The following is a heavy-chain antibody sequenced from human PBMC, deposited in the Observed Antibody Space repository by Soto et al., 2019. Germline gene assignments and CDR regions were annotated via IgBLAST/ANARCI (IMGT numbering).Heavy chain of an antibody. CDR2: INPSGGST. CDR3: ARTFPYSSSWYYFDY. Sequence: VSVKVSCNASGYTFTSYYMHLVRQAPRQGLEWMGIINPSGGSTSYAQKFQGRVTMTRDTSTSTVYMELSSLRSEDTAVYYCARTFPYSSSWYYFDYWGQGTLVTVSS. V-gene: IGHV1-46*01. D-gene: IGHD6-13*01. J-gene: IGHJ4*02. CDR1: GYTFTSYY.